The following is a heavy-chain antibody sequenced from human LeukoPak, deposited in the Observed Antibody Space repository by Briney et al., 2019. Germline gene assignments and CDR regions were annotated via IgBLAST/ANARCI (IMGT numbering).Heavy chain of an antibody. V-gene: IGHV3-23*01. J-gene: IGHJ4*02. CDR1: GFTFSSYG. CDR2: ISGSGGST. Sequence: GGSLRLSCAASGFTFSSYGMSWVRQAPGKGLEWVSAISGSGGSTYYADSVKGRFTISRDNSKNTLYLQMNSLRAEDTAVYYCAKTVRGSWYCLDYWGQGTLVTVSS. D-gene: IGHD6-13*01. CDR3: AKTVRGSWYCLDY.